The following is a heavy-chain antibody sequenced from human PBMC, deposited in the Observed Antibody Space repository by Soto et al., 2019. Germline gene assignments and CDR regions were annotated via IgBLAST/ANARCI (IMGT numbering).Heavy chain of an antibody. V-gene: IGHV4-34*01. Sequence: SETLSLTCSLYSGSLSCYYWSWIRKPPGKGLEWIGEISPSGTTNYSPSLKSRVSISVDTSKNQFSLNLTSLTAADTAVYYCARAPKVSGSAQTRPDFWGQGSLVTVSS. J-gene: IGHJ4*02. D-gene: IGHD6-6*01. CDR3: ARAPKVSGSAQTRPDF. CDR2: ISPSGTT. CDR1: SGSLSCYY.